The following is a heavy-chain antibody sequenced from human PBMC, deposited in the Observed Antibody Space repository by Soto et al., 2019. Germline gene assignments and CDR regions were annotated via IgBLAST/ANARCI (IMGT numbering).Heavy chain of an antibody. CDR1: GYSFTSLD. D-gene: IGHD1-26*01. CDR2: MQPSTGRT. J-gene: IGHJ4*02. V-gene: IGHV1-8*01. Sequence: QVQLVQSGAEVREPGASVKVSCKASGYSFTSLDINWVRQTAGQGREWMGWMQPSTGRTGYAQKFQGRVTMTSDTSINTAYMELTTLTSDDTAFYYCARGVSAGVDYWGQGTLVTVSS. CDR3: ARGVSAGVDY.